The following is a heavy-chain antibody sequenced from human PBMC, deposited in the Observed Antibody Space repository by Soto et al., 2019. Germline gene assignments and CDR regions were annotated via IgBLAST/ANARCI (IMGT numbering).Heavy chain of an antibody. CDR3: ASFRIAAAGPSFDY. CDR2: IYYSGST. Sequence: PSETLSLTCTVSGGSISRYYWSWIRQPPGKGLEWIGYIYYSGSTNYNPSLKSRVTISVDTSKNQFSLKLSSVTAADTAVYYCASFRIAAAGPSFDYWGQGTLVTVSS. V-gene: IGHV4-59*08. CDR1: GGSISRYY. J-gene: IGHJ4*02. D-gene: IGHD6-13*01.